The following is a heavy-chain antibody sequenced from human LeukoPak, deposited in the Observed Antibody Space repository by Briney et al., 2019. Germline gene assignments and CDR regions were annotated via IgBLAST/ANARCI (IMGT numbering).Heavy chain of an antibody. J-gene: IGHJ5*02. Sequence: ASVNVSCKASVYTFTGYYMHWVRQAPGQGLEWMGWINPNSGGTNYAQKFQGRVTMTRDTSISTAYMELSRLRSDDTAVYYCAREGMSSSWLNWFDPWGQGTLVTVSS. V-gene: IGHV1-2*02. CDR1: VYTFTGYY. D-gene: IGHD6-13*01. CDR3: AREGMSSSWLNWFDP. CDR2: INPNSGGT.